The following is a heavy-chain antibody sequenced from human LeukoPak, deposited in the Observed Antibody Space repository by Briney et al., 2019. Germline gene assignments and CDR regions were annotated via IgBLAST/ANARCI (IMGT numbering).Heavy chain of an antibody. CDR2: ISFDGHSK. CDR3: VTTDYYYYHNMDV. D-gene: IGHD1-1*01. J-gene: IGHJ6*03. Sequence: GRSLRLSCAASGFTFSSYGMHWVRQAPGKGLEWVAGISFDGHSKHYADSAKGRFTIFRDNSRNTLYLQMNGLRAEDTALYYCVTTDYYYYHNMDVWGKGTTVIVSS. V-gene: IGHV3-30*03. CDR1: GFTFSSYG.